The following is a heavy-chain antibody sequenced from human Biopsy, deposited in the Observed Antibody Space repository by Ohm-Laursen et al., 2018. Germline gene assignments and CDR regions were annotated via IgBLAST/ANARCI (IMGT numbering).Heavy chain of an antibody. CDR1: DASASSGRYY. CDR3: ARAPADQYAARNYYSSHAFDM. CDR2: FYSSGTT. J-gene: IGHJ3*02. D-gene: IGHD3-10*01. Sequence: SQTLSLTCTVSDASASSGRYYWTWIRQPPRKPLEWIGYFYSSGTTRYNPSLESRLSIPMDTSKNEVSLRLTSMTAADTAVYFCARAPADQYAARNYYSSHAFDMWGQGTKVTVSS. V-gene: IGHV4-61*01.